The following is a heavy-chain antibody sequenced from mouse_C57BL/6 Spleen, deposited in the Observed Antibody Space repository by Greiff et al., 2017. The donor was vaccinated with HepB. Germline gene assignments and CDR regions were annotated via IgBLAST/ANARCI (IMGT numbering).Heavy chain of an antibody. D-gene: IGHD2-1*01. CDR3: ARPYGNYFAWFAY. CDR2: ISSGSSTI. V-gene: IGHV5-17*01. Sequence: EVKLDESGGGLVKPGGSLKLSCAASGFTFSDYGMHWVRQAPEKGLEWVAYISSGSSTIYYADTVKGRFTISRDNAKNTLFLQMTSLRSEDTAMYYGARPYGNYFAWFAYWGQGTLVTVSA. CDR1: GFTFSDYG. J-gene: IGHJ3*01.